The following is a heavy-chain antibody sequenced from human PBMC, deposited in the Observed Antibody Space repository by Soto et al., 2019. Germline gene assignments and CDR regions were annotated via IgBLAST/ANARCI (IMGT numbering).Heavy chain of an antibody. CDR3: ARVLGAPSIAARPSYMDV. CDR1: GYTFTSYG. Sequence: ASVKVSFKASGYTFTSYGISWVRQAPGQGLEWMGWISAYNGNTNYAQKLQGRVTMTTDTSTSTAYMELRSLRSDDTAVYYCARVLGAPSIAARPSYMDVSGKGTTVTVYS. D-gene: IGHD6-6*01. V-gene: IGHV1-18*01. J-gene: IGHJ6*03. CDR2: ISAYNGNT.